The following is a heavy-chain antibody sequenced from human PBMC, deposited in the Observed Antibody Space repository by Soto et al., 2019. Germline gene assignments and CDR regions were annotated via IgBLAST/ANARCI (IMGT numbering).Heavy chain of an antibody. CDR3: ATGEGNSYYAYKFDT. V-gene: IGHV4-61*01. CDR2: ISNSGIS. D-gene: IGHD2-21*01. J-gene: IGHJ5*02. Sequence: PSETLSLTCAVSVDSVTSVNYFWTWIRQPPGGGLEWIGYISNSGISKYNPSLKSRVAMSQDTSKNQFSLNLHSVTGEDTAVYFCATGEGNSYYAYKFDTWGQGALVTVS. CDR1: VDSVTSVNYF.